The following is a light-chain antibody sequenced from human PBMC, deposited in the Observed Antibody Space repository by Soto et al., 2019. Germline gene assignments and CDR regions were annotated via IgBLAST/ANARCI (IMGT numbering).Light chain of an antibody. V-gene: IGKV3-20*01. CDR2: GAS. CDR1: QSVSSSY. Sequence: EIVLTQSPGTLSLSPGERATLSCRASQSVSSSYLAWYQQKPGQAPRLLIYGASSRATGIPDRFSGSGSATDFTLTISRLEPEDFAVYYCQQYGSSPRTFGQGPKVDIK. CDR3: QQYGSSPRT. J-gene: IGKJ1*01.